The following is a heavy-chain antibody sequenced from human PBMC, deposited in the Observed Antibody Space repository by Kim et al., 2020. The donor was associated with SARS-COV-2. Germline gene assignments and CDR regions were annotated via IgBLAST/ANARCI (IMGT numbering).Heavy chain of an antibody. V-gene: IGHV4-59*13. CDR2: IYYTGST. D-gene: IGHD1-7*01. CDR3: ARLTGTTSYYFDY. CDR1: GGSISPYF. Sequence: SETLSLTCSVSGGSISPYFWSWIRQPPGKGLEWIAYIYYTGSTNYNPSLKSRVTISVDTSKNQFSLKLTSVTAADTALYYCARLTGTTSYYFDYWGQGT. J-gene: IGHJ4*02.